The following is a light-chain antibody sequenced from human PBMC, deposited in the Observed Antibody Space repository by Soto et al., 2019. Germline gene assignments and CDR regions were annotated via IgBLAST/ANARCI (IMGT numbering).Light chain of an antibody. CDR3: ASYKNSITYV. CDR2: DVS. CDR1: NSDVGGYNY. Sequence: QSALTQPASVSGSPGQSITISCTGTNSDVGGYNYVSWYQQHPGKAPKLLIYDVSSRPSGLSNRFSGSKSGNTASLIISGLQAEDEAAYYCASYKNSITYVFGSGTKVTVL. V-gene: IGLV2-14*03. J-gene: IGLJ1*01.